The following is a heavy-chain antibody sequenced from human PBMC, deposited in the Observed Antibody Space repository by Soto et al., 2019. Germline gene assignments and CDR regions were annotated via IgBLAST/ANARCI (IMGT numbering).Heavy chain of an antibody. J-gene: IGHJ3*02. CDR2: IYYSGST. Sequence: SETLSLTCTVSGGSISSSSYYWGWIRQPPGKGLEWIGSIYYSGSTYYNPSLKSRVTISVDTSKNQFSLKLSSVTAADTAVYYCARAAYSGYDFYAFDIWGQGTMVTVSS. V-gene: IGHV4-39*01. D-gene: IGHD5-12*01. CDR1: GGSISSSSYY. CDR3: ARAAYSGYDFYAFDI.